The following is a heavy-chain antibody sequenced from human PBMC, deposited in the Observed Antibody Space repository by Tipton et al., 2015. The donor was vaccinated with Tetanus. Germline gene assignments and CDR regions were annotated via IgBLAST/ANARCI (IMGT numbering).Heavy chain of an antibody. D-gene: IGHD3-22*01. CDR1: GAAISSSGYY. Sequence: GAAISSSGYYWGWFRQPPGKGLEWTGDIYYTGNTNYNPSLRSRITMSVDRSNNQVFLKLNSVTAADSAVYYCVRLWGYYYDSSGYPDYWGQGALVTVSS. V-gene: IGHV4-61*05. CDR2: IYYTGNT. CDR3: VRLWGYYYDSSGYPDY. J-gene: IGHJ4*02.